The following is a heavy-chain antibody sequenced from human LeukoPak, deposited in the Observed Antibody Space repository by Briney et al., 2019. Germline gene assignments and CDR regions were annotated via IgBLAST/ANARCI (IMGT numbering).Heavy chain of an antibody. D-gene: IGHD3-3*01. J-gene: IGHJ4*02. Sequence: PSETLSLTCTVSGGSISSSIYYWGWIRQPPGKGLEWIGSIYYGGSTYYNPSRKSRVTISVDTSKNQFSLKLSSMTAADTAIYYCARGAIPFVEWSHYFDFWGRGTLVTVSS. CDR3: ARGAIPFVEWSHYFDF. CDR2: IYYGGST. V-gene: IGHV4-39*07. CDR1: GGSISSSIYY.